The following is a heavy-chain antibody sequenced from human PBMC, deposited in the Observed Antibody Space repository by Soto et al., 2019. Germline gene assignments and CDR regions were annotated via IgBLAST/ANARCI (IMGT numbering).Heavy chain of an antibody. CDR1: DFTFSDYV. D-gene: IGHD2-15*01. CDR2: ISYDGNYK. CDR3: AKDRGRYCSGGSCLIFDD. Sequence: QVQLVESGGGVVQPGRSLRLSCAASDFTFSDYVMHWVRQAPGKGLEWVARISYDGNYKYYADPVKGRFTISRDTSKNTLFLQMNSLKAEDTAVYYCAKDRGRYCSGGSCLIFDDWGQGTLVTVSS. J-gene: IGHJ4*02. V-gene: IGHV3-30*18.